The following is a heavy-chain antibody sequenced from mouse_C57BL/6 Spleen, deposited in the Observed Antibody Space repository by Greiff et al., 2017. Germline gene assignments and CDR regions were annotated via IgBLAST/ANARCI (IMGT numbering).Heavy chain of an antibody. J-gene: IGHJ4*01. CDR1: GFTFSSYA. V-gene: IGHV5-4*03. CDR2: ISDGGSYT. CDR3: ARSSNYDAMDY. D-gene: IGHD2-5*01. Sequence: EVKLMESGGGLVKPGGSLKLSCAASGFTFSSYAMSWVRQTPEKRLEWVATISDGGSYTYYPDNVKGRFTISRDNAKNNLYLQMSHLKSEDTAMYYCARSSNYDAMDYWGQGTSVTVSS.